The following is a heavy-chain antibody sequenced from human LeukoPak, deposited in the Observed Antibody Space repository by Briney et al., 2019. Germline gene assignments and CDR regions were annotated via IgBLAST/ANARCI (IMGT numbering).Heavy chain of an antibody. CDR2: INHSGST. V-gene: IGHV4-34*01. CDR1: GGSFSGYY. CDR3: ATYGGNARDAFDI. Sequence: SSETLSLTCAVYGGSFSGYYWSWIRQPPGKGLEWIGEINHSGSTNYNPSLKSRVTISVDTSKNQFSLKLSSVTAADTAVYYCATYGGNARDAFDIWGQGTMVTVSS. J-gene: IGHJ3*02. D-gene: IGHD4-23*01.